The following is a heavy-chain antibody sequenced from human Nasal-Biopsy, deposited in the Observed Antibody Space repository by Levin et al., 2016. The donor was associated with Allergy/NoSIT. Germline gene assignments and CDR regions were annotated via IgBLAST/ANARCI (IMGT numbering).Heavy chain of an antibody. D-gene: IGHD3-22*01. CDR3: AREIDSSGYYGFGY. J-gene: IGHJ4*02. CDR1: GGSIGSGAYY. Sequence: SETLSLICTVSGGSIGSGAYYWNWVRQRPGKALEWIGFIYYTGSTYYNPSLKSRVAISLDTSKNQFSLRLSSVTAADTAVYYCAREIDSSGYYGFGYWGPGTLVTVSS. CDR2: IYYTGST. V-gene: IGHV4-31*03.